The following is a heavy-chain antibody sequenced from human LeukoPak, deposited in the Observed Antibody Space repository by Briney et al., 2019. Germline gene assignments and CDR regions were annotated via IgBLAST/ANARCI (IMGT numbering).Heavy chain of an antibody. CDR3: ARDEEIAVAGRPRYYYYGMDV. Sequence: KPGRSLRLSCAASGFTFSSYSMNWVRQAPGKGLEWVSSISSSSSYIYYADSVKGRFTISRDNAKNSLYLQMNSLRAEDTAVYYCARDEEIAVAGRPRYYYYGMDVWGQGTTVTVSS. D-gene: IGHD6-19*01. V-gene: IGHV3-21*01. CDR1: GFTFSSYS. J-gene: IGHJ6*02. CDR2: ISSSSSYI.